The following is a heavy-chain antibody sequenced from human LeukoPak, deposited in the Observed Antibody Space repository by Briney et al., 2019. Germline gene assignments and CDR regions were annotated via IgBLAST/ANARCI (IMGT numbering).Heavy chain of an antibody. CDR3: ARAPSPGIPYYYGMDV. CDR1: GGSISSYY. D-gene: IGHD3-10*01. J-gene: IGHJ6*02. Sequence: PSETLSLTCTVSGGSISSYYWSWIRQPPGKGLEWIGYIYYSGSTNYNPSLKSRVTISVDTSKNQFSLKVTSVIAADTAVYYCARAPSPGIPYYYGMDVWGQGTTVTVSS. V-gene: IGHV4-59*01. CDR2: IYYSGST.